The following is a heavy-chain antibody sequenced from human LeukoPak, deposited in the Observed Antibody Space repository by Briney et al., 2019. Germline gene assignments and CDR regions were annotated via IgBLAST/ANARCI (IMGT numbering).Heavy chain of an antibody. J-gene: IGHJ4*02. V-gene: IGHV4-61*02. CDR2: IYTSGST. D-gene: IGHD3-3*01. Sequence: SQTLSLTCTVSGGSISSADYYWSWIRQPAGKGLEWIGRIYTSGSTNYNPSLKSRVTISVDTSKNQFSLKLSSVTAADTAVYYCARTISSRVYYFDYWGQGTLVTVSS. CDR1: GGSISSADYY. CDR3: ARTISSRVYYFDY.